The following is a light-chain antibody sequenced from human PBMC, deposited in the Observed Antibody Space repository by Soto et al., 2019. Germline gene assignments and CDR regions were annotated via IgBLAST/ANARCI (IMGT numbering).Light chain of an antibody. CDR3: GTWDRSLSAGV. Sequence: QSALTQPASVSGSPGQSITISCTGTSSDVGGYNYVSWYQQHPGKAPKLIIYDTHKRPSGIPDRFSGSKSGTSATLGITGLQTGDEADYYCGTWDRSLSAGVFGAGTKVTVL. J-gene: IGLJ1*01. CDR2: DTH. CDR1: SSDVGGYNY. V-gene: IGLV1-51*01.